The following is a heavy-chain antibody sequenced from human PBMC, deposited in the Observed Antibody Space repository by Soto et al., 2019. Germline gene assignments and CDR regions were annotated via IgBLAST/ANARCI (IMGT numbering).Heavy chain of an antibody. J-gene: IGHJ6*03. CDR3: GETGFCSGVSGYPGGPLYYYYYYYRDV. V-gene: IGHV3-23*01. Sequence: GGSLRLSCAASGFTFSSYAMSWVRQAPGKGLEWVSAISGSGGSTYYADSVKGRFTISRDNSKNTLYLQMNSLRAEDTAVYYRGETGFCSGVSGYPGGPLYYYYYYYRDVGGKGTTVTFS. CDR1: GFTFSSYA. D-gene: IGHD2-15*01. CDR2: ISGSGGST.